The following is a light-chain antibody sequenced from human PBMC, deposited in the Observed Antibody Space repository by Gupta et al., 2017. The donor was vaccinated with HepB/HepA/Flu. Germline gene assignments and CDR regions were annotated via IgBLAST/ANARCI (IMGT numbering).Light chain of an antibody. Sequence: EIVMTQSPATLSVSPGEGATLSCRASQTIGNNLAWYQQKPGQAPRLLIYAASNRAAGIPARFSGSGAGNEFTLTSISLQYEDFEVYYWQQDHDWKTFGQGTKVEVK. CDR1: QTIGNN. CDR2: AAS. CDR3: QQDHDWKT. V-gene: IGKV3-15*01. J-gene: IGKJ1*01.